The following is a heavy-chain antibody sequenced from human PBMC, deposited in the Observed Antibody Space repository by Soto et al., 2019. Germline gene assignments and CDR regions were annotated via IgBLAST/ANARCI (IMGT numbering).Heavy chain of an antibody. CDR3: VRGASLNFDY. Sequence: EVPLVESGGGVLRPGGSLRLSCAASGFTFDDYSMSWARQAPGKGLEWVSGVNWNGGSTGYADSVKGRFTISRDNAKNSLYLQMNSLRAEDTAFYYCVRGASLNFDYWGQGTLVTVSS. CDR1: GFTFDDYS. J-gene: IGHJ4*02. V-gene: IGHV3-20*04. D-gene: IGHD1-26*01. CDR2: VNWNGGST.